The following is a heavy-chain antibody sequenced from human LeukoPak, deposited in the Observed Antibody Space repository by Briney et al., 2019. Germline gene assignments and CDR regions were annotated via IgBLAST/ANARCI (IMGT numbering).Heavy chain of an antibody. V-gene: IGHV3-30*18. D-gene: IGHD5-24*01. CDR1: GFTFSSSA. CDR3: ANEAMG. CDR2: ISYDGSNQ. Sequence: GRSLRLSCAASGFTFSSSAMHWVRQAPGKGLEWVAVISYDGSNQYYADSVKGRFTISRDNSKNTLYLQMNSLRAEDTAVYYCANEAMGWGQGTLVTVSS. J-gene: IGHJ4*02.